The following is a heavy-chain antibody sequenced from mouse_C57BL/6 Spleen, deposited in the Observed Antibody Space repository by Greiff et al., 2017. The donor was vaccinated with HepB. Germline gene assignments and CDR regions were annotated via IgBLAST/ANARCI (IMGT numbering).Heavy chain of an antibody. CDR3: ARPGGSSYWYFDV. D-gene: IGHD1-1*01. Sequence: EVQVVESGGDLVKPGGSLKLSCAASGFTFSSYGMSWVRQTPDKRLEWVATISSGGSYTYYPDSVKGRFTISRDNAKNTLYLQMSSLKSEDTAMYDCARPGGSSYWYFDVWGTGTTVTVSS. CDR1: GFTFSSYG. V-gene: IGHV5-6*01. CDR2: ISSGGSYT. J-gene: IGHJ1*03.